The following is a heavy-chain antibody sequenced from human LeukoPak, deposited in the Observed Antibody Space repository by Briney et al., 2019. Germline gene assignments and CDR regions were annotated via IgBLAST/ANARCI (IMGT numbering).Heavy chain of an antibody. Sequence: ASVKVSCKASGYTFTNFYMHWVRQVPGQGLERMGIINPRGGSASSAQKFQGRVTLTRDTSTSTVYMELSRLRSEDTALYYCARDYHGSGSLTTFDYWGQGTLVTVSS. CDR3: ARDYHGSGSLTTFDY. D-gene: IGHD3-10*01. CDR1: GYTFTNFY. V-gene: IGHV1-46*01. CDR2: INPRGGSA. J-gene: IGHJ4*02.